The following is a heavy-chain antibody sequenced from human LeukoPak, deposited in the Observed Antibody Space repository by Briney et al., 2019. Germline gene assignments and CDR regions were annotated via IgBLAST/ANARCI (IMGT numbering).Heavy chain of an antibody. CDR2: ISYDGSNK. D-gene: IGHD2-21*01. J-gene: IGHJ4*02. V-gene: IGHV3-30*18. CDR3: AKDATVLIWTYYFDY. CDR1: GFTFSSYG. Sequence: GRSLRLSCAASGFTFSSYGMHWVRQGPGKGLEWGAVISYDGSNKYYADPVKVRFTISRDNSKNILYLQMNSLRGEGTAVYYCAKDATVLIWTYYFDYWGQGTLVSVSS.